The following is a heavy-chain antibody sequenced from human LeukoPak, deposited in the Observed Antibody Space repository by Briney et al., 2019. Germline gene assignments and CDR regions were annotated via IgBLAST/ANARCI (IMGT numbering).Heavy chain of an antibody. Sequence: PSETLSLTCTVSGGSISSYYRSWIRQPPGKGLEWIGYIYYSGSTNYNPSLKSRVTISVDTSKNQFSLKLSSVTAADTAVYYCARLDDSSGLVVDYWGQGTLVTVSS. CDR3: ARLDDSSGLVVDY. D-gene: IGHD3-22*01. V-gene: IGHV4-59*08. CDR1: GGSISSYY. J-gene: IGHJ4*02. CDR2: IYYSGST.